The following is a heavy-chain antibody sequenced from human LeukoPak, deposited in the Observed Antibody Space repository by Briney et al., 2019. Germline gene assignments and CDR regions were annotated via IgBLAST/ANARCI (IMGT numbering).Heavy chain of an antibody. Sequence: PGGSLRLSCAASGFTFSSYEMNWVRQAPGKGLEWVSYISSSGSTIYYADSVKGRFTISRDNAKNSLYLQMNSLRAEDTAVYYCARSLYDMLTGFVDYWGQGTLVTVSS. CDR3: ARSLYDMLTGFVDY. CDR2: ISSSGSTI. J-gene: IGHJ4*02. V-gene: IGHV3-48*03. CDR1: GFTFSSYE. D-gene: IGHD3-9*01.